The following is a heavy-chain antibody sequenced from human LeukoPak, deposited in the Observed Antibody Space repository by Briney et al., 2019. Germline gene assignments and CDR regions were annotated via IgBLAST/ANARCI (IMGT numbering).Heavy chain of an antibody. CDR3: ARGHYDMDV. V-gene: IGHV3-7*05. J-gene: IGHJ6*02. CDR2: INEDGSQK. CDR1: GLTLSRHL. Sequence: GGSLRLSCAASGLTLSRHLMSWVRQAPGKGLEWVANINEDGSQKHHVDSVKGRFSISRDNAKNSLNLQMNSLRAEDTAVYYCARGHYDMDVWGQGTPVTVSS.